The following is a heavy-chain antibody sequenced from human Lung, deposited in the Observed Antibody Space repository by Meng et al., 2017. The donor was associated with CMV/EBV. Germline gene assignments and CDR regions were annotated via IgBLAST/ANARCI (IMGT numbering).Heavy chain of an antibody. J-gene: IGHJ5*02. D-gene: IGHD2-2*01. V-gene: IGHV1-69*05. CDR1: GGTFSSYA. Sequence: SXXVSXKASGGTFSSYAISWVRQAPGQGLEWMGGIIPIFGTANYAQKFQGRVTITTDESTSTAYMELSSLRSEDTAVYYCAREGCSSTSCYGWLDPWGQGXLVTVSS. CDR3: AREGCSSTSCYGWLDP. CDR2: IIPIFGTA.